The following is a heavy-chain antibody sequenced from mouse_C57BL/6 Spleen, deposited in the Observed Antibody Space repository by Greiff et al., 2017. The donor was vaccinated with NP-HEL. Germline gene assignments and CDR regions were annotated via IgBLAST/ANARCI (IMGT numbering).Heavy chain of an antibody. V-gene: IGHV5-4*01. J-gene: IGHJ3*01. Sequence: EVKLMESGGGLVKPGGSLKLSCAASGFTFSSYAMSWVRQTPEKRLEWVATISDGGSYTYYPDNVKGRFTISRDNAKNNLYLQMSHLKSEDTAMYYCARDDYGSSYVPLAYWGQGTLVTVSA. D-gene: IGHD1-1*01. CDR3: ARDDYGSSYVPLAY. CDR1: GFTFSSYA. CDR2: ISDGGSYT.